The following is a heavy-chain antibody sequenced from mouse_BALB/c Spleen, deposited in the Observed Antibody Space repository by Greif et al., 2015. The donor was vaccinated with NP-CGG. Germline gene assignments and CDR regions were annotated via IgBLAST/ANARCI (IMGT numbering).Heavy chain of an antibody. CDR3: TRDGYYAWFAY. J-gene: IGHJ3*01. CDR1: GYTFTSYY. CDR2: INPSNGGT. V-gene: IGHV1S81*02. Sequence: QVQLQQSGAELVKPGASVKLSCKASGYTFTSYYMYWVKQRPGQGLEWIGGINPSNGGTDFNEKFKSKATLTVDKSSSTAYMQLSSLTSEDSAVCYCTRDGYYAWFAYWGQGTLVTVSA. D-gene: IGHD2-3*01.